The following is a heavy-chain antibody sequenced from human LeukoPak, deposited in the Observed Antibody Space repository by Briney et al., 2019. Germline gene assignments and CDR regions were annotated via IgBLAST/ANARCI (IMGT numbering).Heavy chain of an antibody. J-gene: IGHJ5*02. Sequence: GASVKVSCKASGYTFTSYYMHWVRQAPGQGLEWMGWINPNSGGTNYAQKFQGRVTMTRDTSISTAYMELSRLRSDDTAVYYCARPLGSLKEYWWLDPWGQGTLVTVSS. CDR2: INPNSGGT. CDR1: GYTFTSYY. CDR3: ARPLGSLKEYWWLDP. V-gene: IGHV1-2*02. D-gene: IGHD2/OR15-2a*01.